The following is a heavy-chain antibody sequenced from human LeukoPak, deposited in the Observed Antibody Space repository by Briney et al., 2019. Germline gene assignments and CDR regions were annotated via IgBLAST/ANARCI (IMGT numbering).Heavy chain of an antibody. J-gene: IGHJ2*01. CDR2: INWNGGST. V-gene: IGHV3-20*04. Sequence: AGGSLRLSCAAPGFTLDDYGMSWVRQAPGKGLEWVSGINWNGGSTGYVDSVKGRFTISRDNAKNSLFLHMNSPRVEDTALYYCERDRVVVATTTPPYWYFDLWGRGTRVTVSS. D-gene: IGHD2-15*01. CDR3: ERDRVVVATTTPPYWYFDL. CDR1: GFTLDDYG.